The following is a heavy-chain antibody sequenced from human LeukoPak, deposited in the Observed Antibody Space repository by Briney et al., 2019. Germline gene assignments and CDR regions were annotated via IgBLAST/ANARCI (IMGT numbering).Heavy chain of an antibody. CDR3: AKGYRRDYYYGMDV. Sequence: PGGSLRLSCAASGFTFSSYAMSWVRQAPGKGLEWVSAISGSGGSTYYADSVKGRFTISRDNSKNTLYLQMNSLRAEDTAVYYCAKGYRRDYYYGMDVWGQGTTVTVSS. J-gene: IGHJ6*02. CDR2: ISGSGGST. V-gene: IGHV3-23*01. D-gene: IGHD6-13*01. CDR1: GFTFSSYA.